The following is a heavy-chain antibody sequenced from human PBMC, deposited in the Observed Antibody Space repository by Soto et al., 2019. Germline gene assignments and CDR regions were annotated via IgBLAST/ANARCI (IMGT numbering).Heavy chain of an antibody. Sequence: PSETLSLTCTVSGGSISSSSYYWGWIRQPPGKGLEWIGYIYYSGSTYYNPSLKSRVTISVDTSKNQFSLKLSSVTAADTAVYYCARRGTGGTYYYYMDVWGKGTTVTVSS. V-gene: IGHV4-39*01. CDR2: IYYSGST. J-gene: IGHJ6*03. D-gene: IGHD1-26*01. CDR3: ARRGTGGTYYYYMDV. CDR1: GGSISSSSYY.